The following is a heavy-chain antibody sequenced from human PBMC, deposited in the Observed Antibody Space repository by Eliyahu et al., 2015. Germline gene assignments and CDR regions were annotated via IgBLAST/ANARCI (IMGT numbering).Heavy chain of an antibody. CDR3: ARGPYDYGGNGWYFDL. J-gene: IGHJ2*01. D-gene: IGHD4-23*01. V-gene: IGHV1-8*01. CDR2: MNPNSGNT. Sequence: QVQLVQSGAEVKKPGAXXKXSCKASGSXFXSYDINWVRQATGQGLEWMGWMNPNSGNTGYAQKFQGRVTMTRNTSISTAYMELSSLRSEDTAVYYCARGPYDYGGNGWYFDLWGRGTLVTVSS. CDR1: GSXFXSYD.